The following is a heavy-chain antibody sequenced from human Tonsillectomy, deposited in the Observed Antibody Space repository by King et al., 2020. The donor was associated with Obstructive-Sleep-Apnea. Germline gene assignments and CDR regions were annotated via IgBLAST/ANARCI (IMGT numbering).Heavy chain of an antibody. V-gene: IGHV4-38-2*02. D-gene: IGHD4-17*01. J-gene: IGHJ5*02. CDR2: IFHTGNT. CDR1: GYSISTGYY. Sequence: VQLQESGPGLVKPSETLSLTCAVSGYSISTGYYWGWIRQPPGKGLEWIGSIFHTGNTYYNPSLKSRVTISVYTSRNQFSLKLSSVTAADTAVYYCAKDYGDLTGLDPWGQGTLVTVSS. CDR3: AKDYGDLTGLDP.